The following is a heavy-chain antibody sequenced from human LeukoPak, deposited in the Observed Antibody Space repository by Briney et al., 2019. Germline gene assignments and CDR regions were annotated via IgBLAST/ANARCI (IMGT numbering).Heavy chain of an antibody. Sequence: SGGSLRLSCAASGFTFSSYSMNWVRQAPGKGLEWVSYISSSSSTIYYADSVKGRFTISRDNAKNSLYLQMNSLRDEDTAVYYCARVRALVPATILSAFDIWGQGTMVTVSS. CDR2: ISSSSSTI. CDR1: GFTFSSYS. CDR3: ARVRALVPATILSAFDI. J-gene: IGHJ3*02. D-gene: IGHD2-2*01. V-gene: IGHV3-48*02.